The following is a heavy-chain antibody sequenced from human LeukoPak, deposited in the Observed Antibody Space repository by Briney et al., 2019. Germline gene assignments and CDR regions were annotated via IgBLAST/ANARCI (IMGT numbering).Heavy chain of an antibody. J-gene: IGHJ6*02. CDR3: ARDLAYDSSGYYFWYYYYGMDV. CDR2: ISTTGTTI. D-gene: IGHD3-22*01. Sequence: GVLRLSCAASGFTFSAYHINWVRQAPGKGLEWISYISTTGTTIHYADSVKGRFAISRDNAKSSLYLQMNSLRDEDTAVYYCARDLAYDSSGYYFWYYYYGMDVWGQGTTVTVSS. CDR1: GFTFSAYH. V-gene: IGHV3-48*02.